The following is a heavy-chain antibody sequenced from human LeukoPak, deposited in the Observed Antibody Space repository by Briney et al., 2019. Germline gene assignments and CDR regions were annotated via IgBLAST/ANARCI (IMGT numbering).Heavy chain of an antibody. CDR2: INTDGSST. V-gene: IGHV3-74*01. J-gene: IGHJ3*01. Sequence: SGGSLRLSCSASGFTLSNYWIHWVRQAPGTGLVWVSRINTDGSSTNYADSVKGRFTVSRDNAKNTLYLQMNSLRAEDTAIYYCARVIGWDEPFDLWGQGTMVTVSS. CDR3: ARVIGWDEPFDL. D-gene: IGHD1-26*01. CDR1: GFTLSNYW.